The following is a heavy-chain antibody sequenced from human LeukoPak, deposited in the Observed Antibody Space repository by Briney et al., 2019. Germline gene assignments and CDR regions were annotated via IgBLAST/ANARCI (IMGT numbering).Heavy chain of an antibody. CDR3: ARAFRPASDPHDFYDF. D-gene: IGHD3/OR15-3a*01. Sequence: PVGSLRLSCAASGFTFNDHPMHWVRQASGKRLEYVSAISPSGDWTWYADSVKGRFTVSRDNSKNTMYLQMGSLRPEDMGVYYCARAFRPASDPHDFYDFWGRGTTVTVSS. CDR1: GFTFNDHP. V-gene: IGHV3-64*02. CDR2: ISPSGDWT. J-gene: IGHJ3*01.